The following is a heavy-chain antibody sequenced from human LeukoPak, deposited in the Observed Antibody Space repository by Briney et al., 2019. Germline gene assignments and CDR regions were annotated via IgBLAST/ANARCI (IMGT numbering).Heavy chain of an antibody. D-gene: IGHD3-22*01. Sequence: PSETLSLTCTVSGGSISSSSYYWGWIRQPPGKGLEWIGSIYYSGSTYYNPSLKSRVTISVDTSKNQFSLKLSSVTAADTAVYYCARRYPRSTMIARSHAFDIWGQGTMVTVSS. J-gene: IGHJ3*02. CDR3: ARRYPRSTMIARSHAFDI. CDR2: IYYSGST. CDR1: GGSISSSSYY. V-gene: IGHV4-39*07.